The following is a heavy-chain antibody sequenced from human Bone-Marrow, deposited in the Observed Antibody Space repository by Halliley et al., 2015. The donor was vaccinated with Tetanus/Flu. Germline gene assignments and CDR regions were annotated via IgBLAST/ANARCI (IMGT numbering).Heavy chain of an antibody. V-gene: IGHV3-23*01. CDR3: ARHNAWFDP. J-gene: IGHJ5*02. CDR2: IRGGGSDT. Sequence: GAEGVSAIRGGGSDTNYAESVKGRFTVARDNSKNTVYLEMNSLRAEYTAVYYCARHNAWFDPWGQGTVVTVSS.